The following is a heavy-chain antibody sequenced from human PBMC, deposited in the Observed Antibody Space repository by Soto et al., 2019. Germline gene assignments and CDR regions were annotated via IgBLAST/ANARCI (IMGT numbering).Heavy chain of an antibody. V-gene: IGHV3-11*01. CDR2: ISSSGSTI. D-gene: IGHD1-1*01. CDR1: GFTFSDYY. J-gene: IGHJ6*02. CDR3: ARDQEERLQYYYYYGMDV. Sequence: PGGSLRLSCAASGFTFSDYYMSWIRQAPGKGLEWVSYISSSGSTIYYADSVKGRFTISRDNAKNSLYLQMNSLRAEDTAVYYCARDQEERLQYYYYYGMDVWGQGTTVTVSS.